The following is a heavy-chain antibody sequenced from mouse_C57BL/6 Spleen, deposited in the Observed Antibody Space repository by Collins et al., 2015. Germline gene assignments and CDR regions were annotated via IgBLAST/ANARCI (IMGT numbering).Heavy chain of an antibody. CDR3: ARGILSYAMDY. Sequence: QVQLQQSGAELMKPGASVKISCKATGYTFSSYWIEWVKQRPGHGLEWIGEILPGSGSTNYNEKFKGKATFTADTSSNTAYMQLSSLTSEDSAVYYCARGILSYAMDYWGQGTSVTVSS. CDR2: ILPGSGST. V-gene: IGHV1-9*01. CDR1: GYTFSSYW. J-gene: IGHJ4*01.